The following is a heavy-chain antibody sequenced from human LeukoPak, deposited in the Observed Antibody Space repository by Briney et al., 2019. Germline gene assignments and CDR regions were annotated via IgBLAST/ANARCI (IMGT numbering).Heavy chain of an antibody. CDR3: ARDEEVYCSSTSCHGDWFDP. Sequence: GASVKVSCKASGYTFTSYAMHWVRQAPGQRLEWMGWSNAGNGNTKYSQKFQGRVTITRDTSTSTAYMELRSLRSDDTAVYYCARDEEVYCSSTSCHGDWFDPWGQGTLVTVSS. CDR2: SNAGNGNT. D-gene: IGHD2-2*01. J-gene: IGHJ5*02. V-gene: IGHV1-3*01. CDR1: GYTFTSYA.